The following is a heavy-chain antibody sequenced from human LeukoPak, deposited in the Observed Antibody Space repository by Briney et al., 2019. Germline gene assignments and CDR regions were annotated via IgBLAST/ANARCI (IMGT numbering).Heavy chain of an antibody. Sequence: ASVKVPCKASGYTFTSYYMHWVRQAPGQGLEWMGIINPSGGSTSYAQKFQGRVTMTRDMSTSTVYMELSSLRSEDTAVYYCARGRSSSSPASYYFDYWGQGTLVTVSS. V-gene: IGHV1-46*01. CDR2: INPSGGST. D-gene: IGHD6-13*01. CDR3: ARGRSSSSPASYYFDY. J-gene: IGHJ4*02. CDR1: GYTFTSYY.